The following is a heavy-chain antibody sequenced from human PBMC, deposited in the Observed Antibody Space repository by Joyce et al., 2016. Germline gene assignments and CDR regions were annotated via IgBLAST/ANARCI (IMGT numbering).Heavy chain of an antibody. Sequence: QLQLRESGPGLVKPSETLSLTCTVSGGSIRRTSCFWAWIRQPPGKGLEWIGNIYYSGTTYYKPYLRSRNTISVDTSKAHFSLRLSSVTAADTAIYYCTRVRMVVVTQSHAFDIWGQGTMVAVSS. CDR1: GGSIRRTSCF. CDR3: TRVRMVVVTQSHAFDI. J-gene: IGHJ3*02. D-gene: IGHD3-22*01. CDR2: IYYSGTT. V-gene: IGHV4-39*07.